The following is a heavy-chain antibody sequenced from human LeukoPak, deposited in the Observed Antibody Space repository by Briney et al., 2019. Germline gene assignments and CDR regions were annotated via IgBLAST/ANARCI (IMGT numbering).Heavy chain of an antibody. Sequence: GGSLRLSCAASGFTFSSYSMNWVRQAPGKGLEWVSSISSSSSYIYYADSVKGRFTISRDNAKNSLYLQMNSLRAEDTAVYYCARDHLDYGSGGAFDIWGQGTMVTVSS. CDR2: ISSSSSYI. CDR1: GFTFSSYS. CDR3: ARDHLDYGSGGAFDI. J-gene: IGHJ3*02. D-gene: IGHD4-17*01. V-gene: IGHV3-21*01.